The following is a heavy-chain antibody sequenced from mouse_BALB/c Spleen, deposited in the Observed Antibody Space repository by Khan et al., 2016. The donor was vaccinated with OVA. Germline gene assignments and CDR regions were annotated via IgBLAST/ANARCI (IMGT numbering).Heavy chain of an antibody. CDR1: GYSITSGYA. Sequence: EVQLVESGPGLVKPSQSLSLTCTVTGYSITSGYAWNWIRQFPGNKLEWMGYISYSGVPSYTPSLKSRISITRDTSKNQFFLQLNSVTTEDTATYYCARGNYYGYYFDYWGQGTTHTVSS. CDR3: ARGNYYGYYFDY. D-gene: IGHD1-1*01. CDR2: ISYSGVP. V-gene: IGHV3-2*02. J-gene: IGHJ2*01.